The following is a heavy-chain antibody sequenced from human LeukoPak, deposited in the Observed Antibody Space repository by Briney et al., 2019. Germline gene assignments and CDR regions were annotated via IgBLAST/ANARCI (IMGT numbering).Heavy chain of an antibody. D-gene: IGHD2-2*01. CDR3: AKDSSTGWYYFDY. Sequence: PGKSLTLSCAASGFTLRSHGMHWVRQAPGKGLEWVAVISYDESNKHYADSVKGRFTISRDTSRNTLYLQMDSLRAEDTALYYCAKDSSTGWYYFDYWGXXXVVTVSS. J-gene: IGHJ4*01. CDR1: GFTLRSHG. V-gene: IGHV3-30*18. CDR2: ISYDESNK.